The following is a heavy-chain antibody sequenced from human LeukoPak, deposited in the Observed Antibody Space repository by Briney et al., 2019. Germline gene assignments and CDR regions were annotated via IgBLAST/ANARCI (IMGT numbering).Heavy chain of an antibody. J-gene: IGHJ6*04. CDR3: ARDKGSGSYSYYYYGMDV. Sequence: KPSGTLSLTCAVSGVSISSSNWWSGVRQPPGQGXXXXXXXYHSGSTNYNPSLKSRVTISVDKSKNQFSLKLSSVTAADTAVYYCARDKGSGSYSYYYYGMDVWGKGTTVTVSS. CDR1: GVSISSSNW. V-gene: IGHV4-4*02. D-gene: IGHD3-10*01. CDR2: XYHSGST.